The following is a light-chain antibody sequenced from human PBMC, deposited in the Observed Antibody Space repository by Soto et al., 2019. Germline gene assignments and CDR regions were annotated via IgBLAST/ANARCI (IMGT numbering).Light chain of an antibody. CDR2: DNN. J-gene: IGLJ2*01. CDR1: SSNIGNNY. V-gene: IGLV1-51*01. CDR3: GTWDSSLSAVV. Sequence: QSVLTQPPSVSAAPGQKVTISCSGGSSNIGNNYVSWYQQLPGTAPKRLIYDNNKRPSGLPDRFSGSKSGTSATLGITGLQTGDDADYYCGTWDSSLSAVVFGGGTKLTVL.